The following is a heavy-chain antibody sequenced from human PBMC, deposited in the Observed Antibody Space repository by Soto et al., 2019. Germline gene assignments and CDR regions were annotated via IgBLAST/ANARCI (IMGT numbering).Heavy chain of an antibody. CDR2: ISYDGSNK. D-gene: IGHD4-17*01. V-gene: IGHV3-30-3*01. CDR1: GFTFSSYA. CDR3: ARDGDYGGNHHFDY. Sequence: QVQLVESGGGVVQPGRSLRLSCAASGFTFSSYAMHWVRQAPGKGLEWVAVISYDGSNKYYADSVKGRFTISRDNSKNTLYLQMNSLRAEDTAVYYCARDGDYGGNHHFDYWGQGTLVTVSS. J-gene: IGHJ4*02.